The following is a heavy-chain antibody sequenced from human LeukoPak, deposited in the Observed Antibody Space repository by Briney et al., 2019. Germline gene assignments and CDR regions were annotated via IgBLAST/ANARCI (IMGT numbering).Heavy chain of an antibody. J-gene: IGHJ4*02. CDR1: GGSISSGGYY. V-gene: IGHV4-31*03. CDR3: ARDRGPYSGYDSYYFDY. Sequence: SETLSLTCTVSGGSISSGGYYWSWIRQHPGKGLGWIGYIYYSGSTYYNPSLKSRVTISVDTSKNQFSLKLSSVTAADTAVYYCARDRGPYSGYDSYYFDYWGQGTLVTVSS. CDR2: IYYSGST. D-gene: IGHD5-12*01.